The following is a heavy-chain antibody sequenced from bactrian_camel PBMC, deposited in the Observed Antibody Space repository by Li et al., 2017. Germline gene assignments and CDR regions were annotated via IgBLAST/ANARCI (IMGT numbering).Heavy chain of an antibody. V-gene: IGHV3-3*01. CDR2: AGDDDVT. Sequence: HVQLVESGGGPVQAGGSLRLSCVASGDTRSSYCMAWFRQAPGKEREGVAAAGDDDVTSYTDSVKGRFTISQDVVKNLVYLQMNDLKPEDTAVYYCAAEGPSWDSDSCVNSEIGYWGQGTQVTVS. CDR3: AAEGPSWDSDSCVNSEIGY. J-gene: IGHJ6*01. CDR1: GDTRSSYC.